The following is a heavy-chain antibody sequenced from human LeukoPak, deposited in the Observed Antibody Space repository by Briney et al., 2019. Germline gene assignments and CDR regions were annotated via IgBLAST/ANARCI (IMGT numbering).Heavy chain of an antibody. CDR3: VRERWGGRDFDY. V-gene: IGHV4-59*04. J-gene: IGHJ4*02. D-gene: IGHD5-24*01. CDR2: VYYSGTT. CDR1: GFTLSSYG. Sequence: GSLRLSCAASGFTLSSYGMTWVRQPPGKGLEWIGGVYYSGTTYHNPSLKSRVAMSIDTSKNQFSLKLSSVTAADTAVYYCVRERWGGRDFDYWGQGTLVTVSS.